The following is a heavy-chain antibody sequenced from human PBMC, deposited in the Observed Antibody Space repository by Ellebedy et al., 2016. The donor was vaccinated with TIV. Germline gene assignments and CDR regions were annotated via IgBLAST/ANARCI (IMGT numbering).Heavy chain of an antibody. J-gene: IGHJ6*02. CDR3: AQLDVRDSYHGMDV. D-gene: IGHD3/OR15-3a*01. Sequence: PGGSLRLSCAASGFTFSSYWMSWVRQAPGKGLEWVANIKQDGSEKYYVASVKGRFTISRDNAKKALYLQMNSLRAEDTAVYYGAQLDVRDSYHGMDVWGQGTKVTVSS. CDR2: IKQDGSEK. V-gene: IGHV3-7*03. CDR1: GFTFSSYW.